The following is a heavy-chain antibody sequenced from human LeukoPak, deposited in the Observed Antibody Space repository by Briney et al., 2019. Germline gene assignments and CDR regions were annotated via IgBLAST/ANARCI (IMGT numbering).Heavy chain of an antibody. CDR1: GFTFSNFG. CDR3: ARVSTYSSGWYGGAFDI. D-gene: IGHD6-19*01. Sequence: GGSLRLSCAASGFTFSNFGINWVRQAPGKGLEWVAVISYDGSNKYYADSVKGRFTISRDNSKNTLYLQMNSLRAEDTAVYYCARVSTYSSGWYGGAFDIWGQGTMVTVSS. CDR2: ISYDGSNK. V-gene: IGHV3-30*03. J-gene: IGHJ3*02.